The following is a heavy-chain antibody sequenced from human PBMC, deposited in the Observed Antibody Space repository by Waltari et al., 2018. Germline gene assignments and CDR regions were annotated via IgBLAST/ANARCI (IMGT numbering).Heavy chain of an antibody. V-gene: IGHV4-39*07. CDR2: IYYSGST. Sequence: QLQLQESGPGLVKPSETLSLTCTVSGGSISSSSYYWGWIRQPPGKGLEWIGSIYYSGSTDYNPSLKSRVTISVDTSKNQFSLKLSSVTAADTAVYYCARAGVVVATLDYWGQGTLVTVSS. CDR1: GGSISSSSYY. CDR3: ARAGVVVATLDY. J-gene: IGHJ4*02. D-gene: IGHD2-2*01.